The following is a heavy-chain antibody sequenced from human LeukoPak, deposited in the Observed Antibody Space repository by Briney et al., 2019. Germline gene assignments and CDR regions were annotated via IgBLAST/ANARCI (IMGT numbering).Heavy chain of an antibody. Sequence: PGGSLRLSCAASGFTFSSYAMHWVRQAPGKGLEWVAVISYDGSNKYYADSGKGRFTISRDNSKNTLYLQMNSLRAEDTVIYYCAREIEAFDIWGQGTMVTVSS. D-gene: IGHD3-22*01. CDR2: ISYDGSNK. V-gene: IGHV3-30-3*01. CDR1: GFTFSSYA. CDR3: AREIEAFDI. J-gene: IGHJ3*02.